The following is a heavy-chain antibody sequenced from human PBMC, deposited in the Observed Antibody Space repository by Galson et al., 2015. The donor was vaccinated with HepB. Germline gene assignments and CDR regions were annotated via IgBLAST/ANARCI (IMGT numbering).Heavy chain of an antibody. V-gene: IGHV3-30*03. J-gene: IGHJ6*02. D-gene: IGHD2-15*01. CDR2: ISYEGSNK. Sequence: SLRLSCAASGFIFSTYGMHWVRQAPGKGLEWVALISYEGSNKYCAESVKGRFTISRDNSRNTLYLQMNSLRGEDTAVYYCATVGYSGGSWYSDYYGMHVWGQGTTVTVSS. CDR3: ATVGYSGGSWYSDYYGMHV. CDR1: GFIFSTYG.